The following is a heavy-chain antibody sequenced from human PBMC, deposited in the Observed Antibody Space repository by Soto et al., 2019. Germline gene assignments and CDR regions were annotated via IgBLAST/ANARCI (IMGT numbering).Heavy chain of an antibody. CDR2: IYYSGST. Sequence: PSETLSLTCTVSGGSIISSNYYWAWIRQPPGKGLQWIGSIYYSGSTYYNPSLKGRVSIFVDTSMDQFSLKLSSVTAADTAVYYCARHRPLPGYFDYWGQGTLVTVSS. D-gene: IGHD6-6*01. V-gene: IGHV4-39*01. CDR1: GGSIISSNYY. CDR3: ARHRPLPGYFDY. J-gene: IGHJ4*02.